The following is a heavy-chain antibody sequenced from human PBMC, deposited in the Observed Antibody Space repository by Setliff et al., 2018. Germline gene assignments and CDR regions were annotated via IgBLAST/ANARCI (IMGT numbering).Heavy chain of an antibody. V-gene: IGHV1-2*06. CDR1: GYTFTGYY. J-gene: IGHJ6*03. CDR2: INPNSGGT. Sequence: ASVKVSCKASGYTFTGYYMHWVRQAPGQGLEWMGRINPNSGGTNYAQKFQGRVTITRNTSISTAYMELSSLRSEDTAVYYCARSYQGVDDFWSGYFQTDYYYYMDVWGKGTTVTV. CDR3: ARSYQGVDDFWSGYFQTDYYYYMDV. D-gene: IGHD3-3*01.